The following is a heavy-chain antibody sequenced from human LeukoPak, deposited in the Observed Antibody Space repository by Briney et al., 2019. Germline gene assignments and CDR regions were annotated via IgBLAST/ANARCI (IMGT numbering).Heavy chain of an antibody. D-gene: IGHD3-10*01. CDR3: PKVSLLWFGELILPFHFDY. Sequence: PGGSLRLPCAASGFTFSSYAMRWVRQAPGKGLEWVSGISGSGGSTYYADSVKGRFTISRDNSKNTLYLQMNSLRAEDTAVYYCPKVSLLWFGELILPFHFDYWGQGTLVTVSS. CDR2: ISGSGGST. CDR1: GFTFSSYA. J-gene: IGHJ4*02. V-gene: IGHV3-23*01.